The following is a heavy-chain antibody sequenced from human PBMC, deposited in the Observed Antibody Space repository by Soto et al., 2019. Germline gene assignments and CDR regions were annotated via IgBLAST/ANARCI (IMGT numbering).Heavy chain of an antibody. CDR1: GGSFSGYY. J-gene: IGHJ6*02. CDR3: ARGSLKLPSRSYDFWSGHLSNYYHGMDV. D-gene: IGHD3-3*01. CDR2: INHSGST. V-gene: IGHV4-34*01. Sequence: PSETLSLTCAVYGGSFSGYYWSWIRQPPGKGLEWIGEINHSGSTNYNPSLKSRVTISVDTSKNQFSLKLSSVTAADTAVYYCARGSLKLPSRSYDFWSGHLSNYYHGMDVWGQGTTVTVSS.